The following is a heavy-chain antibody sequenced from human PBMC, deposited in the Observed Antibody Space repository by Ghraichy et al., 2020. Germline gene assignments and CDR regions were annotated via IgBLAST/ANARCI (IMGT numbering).Heavy chain of an antibody. D-gene: IGHD6-19*01. CDR3: ARDATSSAWGFDY. V-gene: IGHV3-48*02. CDR2: VSGSSSSV. Sequence: GGSLRLSCAASGFTFSSYAMNWVRQAPGKGLEWVSYVSGSSSSVYYADSVKGRFTISRDTAKNSLYLQMDSLRDEDTAVYYCARDATSSAWGFDYWGQGALVTVSS. J-gene: IGHJ4*02. CDR1: GFTFSSYA.